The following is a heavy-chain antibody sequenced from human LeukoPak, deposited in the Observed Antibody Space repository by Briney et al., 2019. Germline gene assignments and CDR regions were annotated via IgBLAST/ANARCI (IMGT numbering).Heavy chain of an antibody. J-gene: IGHJ4*02. CDR3: AIVAAAAHFDY. V-gene: IGHV1-2*04. CDR2: INPNSGGT. D-gene: IGHD6-13*01. CDR1: GYTFTGYY. Sequence: ASVEVSCKASGYTFTGYYMHWVRQAPGQGLEWMGWINPNSGGTNYAQKFQGWVTMTRDTSISTAYMELSRLRSDDTAVYYCAIVAAAAHFDYWGQGTLVTVSS.